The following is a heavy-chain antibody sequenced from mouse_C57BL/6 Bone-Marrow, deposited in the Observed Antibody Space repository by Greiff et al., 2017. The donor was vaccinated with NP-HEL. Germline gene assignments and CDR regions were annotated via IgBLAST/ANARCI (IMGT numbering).Heavy chain of an antibody. CDR2: IDPEDGET. J-gene: IGHJ2*01. D-gene: IGHD1-1*01. Sequence: QQQSGAELVKPGASVKLSCTASGFNIKDYYMHWVKQRTEQGLEWIGRIDPEDGETKYAPNFQGKATITADTSSNTAYLQLSSLTSEDTAVYYCAFITTVVATGDYWGQGTTLTVSS. V-gene: IGHV14-2*01. CDR3: AFITTVVATGDY. CDR1: GFNIKDYY.